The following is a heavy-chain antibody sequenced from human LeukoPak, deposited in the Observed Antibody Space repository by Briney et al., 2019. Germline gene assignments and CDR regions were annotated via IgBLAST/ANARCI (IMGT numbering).Heavy chain of an antibody. CDR1: GYTFTSYW. D-gene: IGHD4-23*01. V-gene: IGHV5-51*01. J-gene: IGHJ4*02. Sequence: GESLKISCKGSGYTFTSYWIGWVRQMPGKGLEWMGITYPRDSDTRYSPSFQGQVIISADNSISTAYLQWSSLKASDTAMYYCVRRGYGGPSPYFDYWGQGILVTVSS. CDR3: VRRGYGGPSPYFDY. CDR2: TYPRDSDT.